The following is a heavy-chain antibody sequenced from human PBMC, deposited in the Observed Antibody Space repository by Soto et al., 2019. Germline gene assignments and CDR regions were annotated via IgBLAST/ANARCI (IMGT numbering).Heavy chain of an antibody. Sequence: SLRLSCAASGFTFSSYGMHWVRQAPGKGVEWVAVISYDGSNKYYADSVKGRFTISRDNSKNTLYLQMNSLRAEDTAVYYCAKAVRYYYDSSGYFHDYSGQGTLVTVSS. D-gene: IGHD3-22*01. V-gene: IGHV3-30*18. CDR3: AKAVRYYYDSSGYFHDY. CDR2: ISYDGSNK. J-gene: IGHJ4*02. CDR1: GFTFSSYG.